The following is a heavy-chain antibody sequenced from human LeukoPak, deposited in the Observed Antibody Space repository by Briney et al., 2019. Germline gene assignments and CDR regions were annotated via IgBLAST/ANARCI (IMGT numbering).Heavy chain of an antibody. CDR1: GGSISSSSYY. D-gene: IGHD6-19*01. V-gene: IGHV4-39*01. CDR2: ICYSGST. CDR3: ARPFSYSSGWYYFDY. J-gene: IGHJ4*02. Sequence: SETLSLTCTVSGGSISSSSYYWGWIRQPPGKGLEWIGSICYSGSTYYNPSLKSRVTISVDTSKNQFSLKLSSVTAADTAVYYCARPFSYSSGWYYFDYWGQGTLVTVSS.